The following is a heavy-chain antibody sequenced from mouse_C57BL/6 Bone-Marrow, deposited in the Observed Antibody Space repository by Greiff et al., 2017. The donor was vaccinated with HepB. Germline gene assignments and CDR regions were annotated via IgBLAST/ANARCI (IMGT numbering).Heavy chain of an antibody. J-gene: IGHJ1*03. D-gene: IGHD1-1*01. CDR2: IRLKSDNYAT. CDR1: GFTFSNYW. CDR3: TGISSEGYFDV. Sequence: EVKVEESGGGLVQPGGSMKLSCVASGFTFSNYWMNWVRQSPEKGLEWVAQIRLKSDNYATHYAESVKGRFTISRDDSKSSVYLQMNNLRAEDTGIYYCTGISSEGYFDVWGTGTTVTVSS. V-gene: IGHV6-3*01.